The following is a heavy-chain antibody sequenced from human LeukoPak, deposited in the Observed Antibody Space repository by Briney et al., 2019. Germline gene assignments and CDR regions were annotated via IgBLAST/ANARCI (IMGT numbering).Heavy chain of an antibody. Sequence: GGSLRLSCAASGFTFSSYDMHWVRQATGKGLEWVSAIGTAGDTYYPGSVKGRFTISRENAKNSLYLQMNSLRAGDAAVYYCARALGYCSRATCYDSSWFDPWGQGTLATVSS. D-gene: IGHD2-2*01. CDR1: GFTFSSYD. V-gene: IGHV3-13*04. J-gene: IGHJ5*02. CDR2: IGTAGDT. CDR3: ARALGYCSRATCYDSSWFDP.